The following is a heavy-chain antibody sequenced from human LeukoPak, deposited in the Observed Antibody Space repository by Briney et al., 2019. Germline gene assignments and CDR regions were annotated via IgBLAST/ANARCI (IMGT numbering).Heavy chain of an antibody. CDR3: ATRYCSTTNCYAFDY. D-gene: IGHD2-2*01. Sequence: GGSLRLSCAASGFTFSSYWMSWVRQAPGKGLEWVSSISSSSSYIYYADSVKGRFTTSRDNAKNSLYLQMNSLRAEDTAVYYCATRYCSTTNCYAFDYWGQGTLVTVSS. CDR1: GFTFSSYW. J-gene: IGHJ4*02. CDR2: ISSSSSYI. V-gene: IGHV3-21*01.